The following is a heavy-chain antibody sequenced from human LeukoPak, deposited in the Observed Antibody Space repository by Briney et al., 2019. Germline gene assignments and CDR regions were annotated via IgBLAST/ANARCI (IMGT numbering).Heavy chain of an antibody. CDR2: ISSSSSYI. Sequence: GGSLRLSCAASGFTFSSYSMNWVRQAPGKGLEWVSSISSSSSYIYYADSVKGRFTISRDNAKNSLYLQMNSLRAEDTAVYYCARDQDYYDSSGYTTSFDYWGQGTLVTVSS. J-gene: IGHJ4*02. V-gene: IGHV3-21*01. D-gene: IGHD3-22*01. CDR3: ARDQDYYDSSGYTTSFDY. CDR1: GFTFSSYS.